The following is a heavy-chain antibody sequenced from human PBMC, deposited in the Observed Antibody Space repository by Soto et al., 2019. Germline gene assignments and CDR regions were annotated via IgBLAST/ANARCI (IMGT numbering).Heavy chain of an antibody. CDR2: FFYSGNP. D-gene: IGHD6-19*01. V-gene: IGHV4-31*03. Sequence: QVQLQESGPGLVKPSQTLSLTCSVSGGSISRGGYYWSWIRQHPGEGLEWIGDFFYSGNPQYNPSLKSRVIISVDTSKNQFSLKLSSVTAADTAVYYCASGQFSSAWYRAEYLQHWGQGTLVTVSS. CDR3: ASGQFSSAWYRAEYLQH. J-gene: IGHJ1*01. CDR1: GGSISRGGYY.